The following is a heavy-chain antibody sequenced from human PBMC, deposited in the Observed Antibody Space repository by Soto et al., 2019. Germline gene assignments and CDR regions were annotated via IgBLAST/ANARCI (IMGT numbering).Heavy chain of an antibody. CDR1: GGSISSGGYY. Sequence: QVQLQESGPGLVKPSQTLSLTCTVSGGSISSGGYYWSWIRQHPGKGLEWIGYIYYSGSTYYNPSLKSRVTISVDTSKNQLSLKLSSVTAADTAVYYCARGGSIDDFWSGYYGYWGQGTLVTVSS. V-gene: IGHV4-31*03. D-gene: IGHD3-3*01. CDR2: IYYSGST. J-gene: IGHJ4*02. CDR3: ARGGSIDDFWSGYYGY.